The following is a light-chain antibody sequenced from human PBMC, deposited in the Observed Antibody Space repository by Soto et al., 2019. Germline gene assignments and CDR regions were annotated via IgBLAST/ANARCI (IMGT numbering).Light chain of an antibody. CDR3: QQRTNWPPGYT. CDR1: ESVRHY. Sequence: EIVLTQTPATLSLSPGERATLSCRASESVRHYLAWYQQKPGQAPRLLIYDASSRAIVIPARFSGSGSGTDFTLTISSRETEDFAVYYCQQRTNWPPGYTFGQGTKLEMK. J-gene: IGKJ2*01. CDR2: DAS. V-gene: IGKV3-11*01.